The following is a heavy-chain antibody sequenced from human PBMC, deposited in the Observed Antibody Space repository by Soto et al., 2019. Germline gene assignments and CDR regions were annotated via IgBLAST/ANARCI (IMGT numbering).Heavy chain of an antibody. CDR1: GGTFSSYA. V-gene: IGHV1-69*01. CDR2: IIPIFGTA. CDR3: ARERARDYSNYACRFDP. Sequence: QVQLVQSGAEVKKPGSSVKVSCKASGGTFSSYAISWVRQAPGQGLEWMGGIIPIFGTANYAQKFQGRVTITADESTSTAYMELSSLRSEDTAVYYCARERARDYSNYACRFDPWGQGTLVTVSS. D-gene: IGHD4-4*01. J-gene: IGHJ5*02.